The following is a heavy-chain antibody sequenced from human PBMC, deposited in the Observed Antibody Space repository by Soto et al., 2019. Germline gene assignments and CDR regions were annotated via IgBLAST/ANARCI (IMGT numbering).Heavy chain of an antibody. V-gene: IGHV4-31*03. CDR2: IYYSGST. CDR3: ARDQIVRSGSYADYYYYYYGMDV. J-gene: IGHJ6*02. CDR1: GGSISSGGYY. Sequence: PSETLSLTCTVSGGSISSGGYYWSWIRQHPGKGLEWIGYIYYSGSTYYNPSLKSRVTISVDTSKNQFSLKLSSVTAADTAVYYCARDQIVRSGSYADYYYYYYGMDVWGQGTTVTVSS. D-gene: IGHD3-10*01.